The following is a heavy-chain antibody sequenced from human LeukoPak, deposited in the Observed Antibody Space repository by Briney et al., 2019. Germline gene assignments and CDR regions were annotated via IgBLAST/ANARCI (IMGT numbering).Heavy chain of an antibody. CDR2: IYHSGRT. CDR1: GYSISSGYY. J-gene: IGHJ3*02. V-gene: IGHV4-38-2*02. Sequence: SETLSLTCNVSGYSISSGYYWGWIRQPPAKGLEWIGSIYHSGRTHYNPSLKSRVTISGDTSKNQFSLKLSSVTAAETAVYYCARGLTPDAFDIWGQGTMVTVSS. CDR3: ARGLTPDAFDI.